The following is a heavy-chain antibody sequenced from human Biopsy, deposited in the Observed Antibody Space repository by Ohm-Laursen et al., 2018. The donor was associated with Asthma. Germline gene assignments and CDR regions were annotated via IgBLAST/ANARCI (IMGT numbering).Heavy chain of an antibody. D-gene: IGHD2-2*01. V-gene: IGHV1-69*13. CDR2: INSVFGTT. CDR1: GGTFNTYV. CDR3: ARKAGSCISRTCYSLDF. Sequence: GASVKVSCKSLGGTFNTYVIGWVRQAPGQGLEWMGGINSVFGTTTYPQKFRDRVTIIADDSTSTVYMELSSLRSEDTAVYYCARKAGSCISRTCYSLDFWGQGTLVTVSS. J-gene: IGHJ4*02.